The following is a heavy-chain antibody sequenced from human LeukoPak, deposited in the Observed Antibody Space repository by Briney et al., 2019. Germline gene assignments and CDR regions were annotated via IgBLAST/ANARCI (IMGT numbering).Heavy chain of an antibody. CDR3: AKVVTAIPGALDY. V-gene: IGHV3-23*01. D-gene: IGHD2-21*02. Sequence: PGGSLRLSCAASGFTFSSYAMKWVRQAPGKGLEWVSVISGRGGTTYYADSVKGRFTISRDNSKNTLYLQMNSLRAEDTAVYYCAKVVTAIPGALDYWGQGTLVTVSS. CDR1: GFTFSSYA. J-gene: IGHJ4*02. CDR2: ISGRGGTT.